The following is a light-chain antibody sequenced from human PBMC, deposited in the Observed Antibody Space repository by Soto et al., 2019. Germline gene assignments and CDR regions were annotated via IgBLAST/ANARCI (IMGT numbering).Light chain of an antibody. V-gene: IGLV2-8*01. CDR3: SSYAGINNLGV. CDR1: SSDVGGYKY. Sequence: QSALTQPPSASGSPGQSVTISCTGTSSDVGGYKYASWYQQHPGKAPKLMIFEVNKRPSGVPDRFSGSKSGNTASLTVSGLQAEDEADYYCSSYAGINNLGVFGTGTKLTVL. CDR2: EVN. J-gene: IGLJ1*01.